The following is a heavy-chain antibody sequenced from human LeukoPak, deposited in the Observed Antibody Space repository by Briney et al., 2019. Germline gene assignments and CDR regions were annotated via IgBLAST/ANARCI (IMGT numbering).Heavy chain of an antibody. V-gene: IGHV4-61*01. CDR1: GGSVSSGSYY. CDR3: ARTTFCGGDCSMWYFDY. Sequence: PSETLSLTCTVSGGSVSSGSYYWSWIRQPPGKGLEWIGYIYYSGSTNYNPSLKSRVTISVDTSKNQFPLKLSSVTAADTAVYYCARTTFCGGDCSMWYFDYWGQGTLVTVSS. J-gene: IGHJ4*02. CDR2: IYYSGST. D-gene: IGHD2-21*02.